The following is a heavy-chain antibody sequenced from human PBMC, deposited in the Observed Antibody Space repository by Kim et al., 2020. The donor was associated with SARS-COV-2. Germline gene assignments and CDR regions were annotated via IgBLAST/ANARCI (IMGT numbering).Heavy chain of an antibody. J-gene: IGHJ4*02. V-gene: IGHV4-59*08. Sequence: SETLSLTCTVSGGSISSYYWSWIRQPPGKGLEWIGYIYYSGSTNYNPSLKSRVTISVDTSKNQFSLKLSSVTAADTAVYYCARLDEGSYYAYCGQGTLVT. D-gene: IGHD3-10*01. CDR2: IYYSGST. CDR1: GGSISSYY. CDR3: ARLDEGSYYAY.